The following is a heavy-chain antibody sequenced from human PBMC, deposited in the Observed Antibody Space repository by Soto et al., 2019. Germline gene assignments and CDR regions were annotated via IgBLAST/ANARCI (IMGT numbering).Heavy chain of an antibody. D-gene: IGHD3-10*01. V-gene: IGHV4-39*01. CDR2: FYYSGST. J-gene: IGHJ4*02. Sequence: PSETLSLTCTVSGGSISSTSYYWVWIRQPPGKGLEWIGSFYYSGSTYYNPSLKSRVTISVDTSENQFSLKLSSVTAADTAVYYCARQVVDGTMAGTGSFDYWGQGTLVTVS. CDR1: GGSISSTSYY. CDR3: ARQVVDGTMAGTGSFDY.